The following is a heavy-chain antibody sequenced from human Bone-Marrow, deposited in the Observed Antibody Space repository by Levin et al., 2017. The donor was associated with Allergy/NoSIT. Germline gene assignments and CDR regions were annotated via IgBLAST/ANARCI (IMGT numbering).Heavy chain of an antibody. V-gene: IGHV1-8*01. Sequence: GESLKISCKASGYTFTSYDINWVRQATGQGLEWMGWMNPNSGNTGYAQKFQGRVTMTRNTSISTAYMELSSLRSEDTAVYYCARGRVKLVYYYYYGMDGWGQGTTVTVSS. CDR3: ARGRVKLVYYYYYGMDG. D-gene: IGHD6-6*01. CDR1: GYTFTSYD. J-gene: IGHJ6*02. CDR2: MNPNSGNT.